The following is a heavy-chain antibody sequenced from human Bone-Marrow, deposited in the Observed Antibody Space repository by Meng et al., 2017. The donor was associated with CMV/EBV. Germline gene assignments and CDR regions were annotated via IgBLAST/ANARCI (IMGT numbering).Heavy chain of an antibody. Sequence: SETLSLTCTVSGGSISSSSYYWGWIRQPPGKGLEWIGRIYYSGSTYYNPSLKSRVTISVDTSKNQFSLELSSVTAADTAVYYCARLIVVVPARGWFDPWGQGTLVTVSS. CDR2: IYYSGST. CDR3: ARLIVVVPARGWFDP. CDR1: GGSISSSSYY. J-gene: IGHJ5*02. D-gene: IGHD2-2*01. V-gene: IGHV4-39*01.